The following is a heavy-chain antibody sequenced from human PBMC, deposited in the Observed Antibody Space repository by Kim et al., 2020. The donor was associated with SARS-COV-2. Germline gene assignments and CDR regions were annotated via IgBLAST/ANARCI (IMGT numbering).Heavy chain of an antibody. D-gene: IGHD1-26*01. CDR3: ARQGIGSYWYFDL. J-gene: IGHJ2*01. CDR2: IYYSGST. V-gene: IGHV4-59*08. Sequence: SETLSLTCTVSGGSISSYYWSWIRQPPGKGLEWIGYIYYSGSTNYNPSLKSRVTISVDTSKNQFSLKLSSVTAADTAVYYCARQGIGSYWYFDLWGRGTLVTVSS. CDR1: GGSISSYY.